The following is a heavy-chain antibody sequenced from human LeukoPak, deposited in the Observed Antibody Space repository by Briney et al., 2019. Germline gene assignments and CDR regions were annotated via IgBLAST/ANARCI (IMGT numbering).Heavy chain of an antibody. CDR3: ASGPRSHFGYSYGQYYFDY. CDR2: IYTSGST. CDR1: GGSISSGSYY. V-gene: IGHV4-61*02. D-gene: IGHD5-18*01. J-gene: IGHJ4*02. Sequence: SSQTLSLTCTVSGGSISSGSYYWSWIRQPAGKGLEWIGRIYTSGSTNYNPSLKSRVTISVDTSKNQFSLKLSSVTAADTAVYYCASGPRSHFGYSYGQYYFDYWGQGTLVTVSS.